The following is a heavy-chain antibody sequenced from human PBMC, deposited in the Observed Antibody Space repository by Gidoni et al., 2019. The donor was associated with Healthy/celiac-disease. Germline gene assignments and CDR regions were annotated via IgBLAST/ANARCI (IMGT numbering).Heavy chain of an antibody. CDR1: GYPFTSYY. CDR3: AREGYCSSTSCYSVGGY. Sequence: QVQLVQSGAEVKKPGASVKVSCKASGYPFTSYYMHWVRQAPGQGLEWMGIINPSGGSTSYAQKFQGRVTMTRDTSTSTVYMELSSLRSEDTAVYYCAREGYCSSTSCYSVGGYWGQGTLVTVSS. J-gene: IGHJ4*02. D-gene: IGHD2-2*02. CDR2: INPSGGST. V-gene: IGHV1-46*01.